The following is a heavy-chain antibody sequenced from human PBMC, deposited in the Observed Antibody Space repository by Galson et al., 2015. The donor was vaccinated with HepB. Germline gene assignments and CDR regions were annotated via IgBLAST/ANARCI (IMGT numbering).Heavy chain of an antibody. Sequence: ETLSLTCAVSGGSVSCSNWWSWVRQPPGKGLEWIGEIYHSGTSNYNQSLKSRVTMSVDKSKNQLSLKLTSVTAADTAVYYCVSGCSTIHCYACWFDPWGQGTLVTVSS. D-gene: IGHD2-2*01. CDR3: VSGCSTIHCYACWFDP. V-gene: IGHV4-4*02. J-gene: IGHJ5*02. CDR2: IYHSGTS. CDR1: GGSVSCSNW.